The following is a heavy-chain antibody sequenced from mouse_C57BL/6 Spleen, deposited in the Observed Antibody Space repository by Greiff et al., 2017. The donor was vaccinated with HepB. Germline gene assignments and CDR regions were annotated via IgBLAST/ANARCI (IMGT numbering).Heavy chain of an antibody. Sequence: QVQLQQPGAELVKPGASVKLSCKASGYTFTSYWMQWVKQRPGQGLEWIGEIDPSDSYTNHNQKFKGKATLTVDTSSSTAYMQLSSLTSEDSAVYYCASSPYDYEGFAYWGQGTLVTVSA. J-gene: IGHJ3*01. V-gene: IGHV1-50*01. CDR1: GYTFTSYW. CDR3: ASSPYDYEGFAY. CDR2: IDPSDSYT. D-gene: IGHD2-4*01.